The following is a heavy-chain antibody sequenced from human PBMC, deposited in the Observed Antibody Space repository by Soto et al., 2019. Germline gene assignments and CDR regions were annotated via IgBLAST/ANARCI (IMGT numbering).Heavy chain of an antibody. V-gene: IGHV4-39*01. CDR1: GGSISSSSYY. CDR2: IYYSGST. D-gene: IGHD5-18*01. J-gene: IGHJ4*02. CDR3: ARHVGSYSYGYLDY. Sequence: SETLSLTCTVSGGSISSSSYYWGWIRQPPGKGLVWIGSIYYSGSTYYNPSLKSRVPISVDTSKNQFSLKLSSVTAADTAVYYCARHVGSYSYGYLDYWGQGTLVTVSS.